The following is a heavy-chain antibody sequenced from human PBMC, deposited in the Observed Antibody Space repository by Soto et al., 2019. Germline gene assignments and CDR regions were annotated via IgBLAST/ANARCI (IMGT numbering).Heavy chain of an antibody. V-gene: IGHV5-51*01. CDR3: ARQAPNYYDSSGYPDY. J-gene: IGHJ4*02. Sequence: GESLKISCKGSGYSFINFWIAWVRQMPGKGLEWMGIIYPGDSDTRYSPSFEGQVTISADKSISTAYLQWSSLRASDTAMYYCARQAPNYYDSSGYPDYWGQGTLVTVSS. CDR2: IYPGDSDT. D-gene: IGHD3-22*01. CDR1: GYSFINFW.